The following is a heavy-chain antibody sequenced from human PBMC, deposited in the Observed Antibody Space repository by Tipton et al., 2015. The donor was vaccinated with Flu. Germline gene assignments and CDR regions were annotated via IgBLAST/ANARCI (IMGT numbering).Heavy chain of an antibody. J-gene: IGHJ4*02. CDR3: ARDTGGYDSSGYYPDY. D-gene: IGHD3-22*01. CDR2: INPSGGST. V-gene: IGHV1-46*01. CDR1: GYTFTSYY. Sequence: QLVQSGAEVKKPGASVKVSCKASGYTFTSYYMHWVRQAPGQGLEWMGIINPSGGSTSYAQKFQGRVTMTRDTSTSTVYMELSSLRSEDTAVYYCARDTGGYDSSGYYPDYWGQGTLVTVSS.